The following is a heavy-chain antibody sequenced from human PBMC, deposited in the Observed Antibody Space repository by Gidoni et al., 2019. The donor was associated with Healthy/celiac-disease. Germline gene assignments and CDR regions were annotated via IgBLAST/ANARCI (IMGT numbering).Heavy chain of an antibody. V-gene: IGHV3-23*01. D-gene: IGHD3-10*01. Sequence: EVQLLESGGGLVHPGGSLRLSCAASGFIFRNYAMNWVRQAPGKGLEWVSGISGSGSSTYYADSVKGRFTISRDNSKNTVYLQMNSRRAEDTAVYYCAKRGKSSGSYPIDYWGQGTLVTVSS. J-gene: IGHJ4*02. CDR1: GFIFRNYA. CDR3: AKRGKSSGSYPIDY. CDR2: ISGSGSST.